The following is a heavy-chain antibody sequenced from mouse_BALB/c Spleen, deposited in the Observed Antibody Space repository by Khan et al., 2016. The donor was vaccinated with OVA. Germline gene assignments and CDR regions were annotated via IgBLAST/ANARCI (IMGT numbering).Heavy chain of an antibody. D-gene: IGHD2-14*01. CDR3: ARNYRYDVYFDY. CDR1: GYTFTSYV. V-gene: IGHV1S136*01. J-gene: IGHJ2*01. CDR2: IYPYNDGT. Sequence: VQLKASGPELVKPGASVKMSCKASGYTFTSYVMHWVRQKPGQGLEWIGYIYPYNDGTKYNEKFKGKTTLTSDKSSSTAYMELSSLTSEDSAVYYCARNYRYDVYFDYWGQGTTLTVSS.